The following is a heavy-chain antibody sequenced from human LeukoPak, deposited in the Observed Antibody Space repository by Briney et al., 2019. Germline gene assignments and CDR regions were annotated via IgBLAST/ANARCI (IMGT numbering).Heavy chain of an antibody. V-gene: IGHV3-23*01. Sequence: GRSLTLSCAASGFNFNDYAMTWVRQAPGKGLEWVSGISGGSGNRDYGESVKGRFTISRDNSKNTLYLQMNSLRAEDTAVYYCAILQSGSYQGYFDYWGQGTLVTVSS. CDR2: ISGGSGNR. CDR1: GFNFNDYA. CDR3: AILQSGSYQGYFDY. D-gene: IGHD1-26*01. J-gene: IGHJ4*02.